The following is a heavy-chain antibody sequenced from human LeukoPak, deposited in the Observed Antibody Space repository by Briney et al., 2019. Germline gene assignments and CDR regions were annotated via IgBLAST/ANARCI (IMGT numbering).Heavy chain of an antibody. J-gene: IGHJ4*02. V-gene: IGHV3-66*01. Sequence: GSLRLSCATSGFNIRRNYIPLVRQAPGKGLEWVAHIESDGTTYYAEIVKGRFTVSKDNSRNTVFLQMNSLRVEDTAVYYCTKEFGAFDLWGQGTLLIVSS. CDR2: IESDGTT. CDR3: TKEFGAFDL. CDR1: GFNIRRNY. D-gene: IGHD3-10*01.